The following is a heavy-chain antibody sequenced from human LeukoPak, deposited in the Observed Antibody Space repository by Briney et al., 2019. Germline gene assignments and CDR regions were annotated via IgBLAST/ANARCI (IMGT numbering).Heavy chain of an antibody. D-gene: IGHD5-18*01. Sequence: PVGSLRLSCAASGFTFSSYAICWVPQAPGKGLEWVSAISGSGGSTYYADSVKGRFTISRDNYKNTLYLQTNSLRAEHTAVYYCAKTIRWIQLWSLDYWGQGPLVTVSS. V-gene: IGHV3-23*01. CDR2: ISGSGGST. CDR1: GFTFSSYA. CDR3: AKTIRWIQLWSLDY. J-gene: IGHJ4*02.